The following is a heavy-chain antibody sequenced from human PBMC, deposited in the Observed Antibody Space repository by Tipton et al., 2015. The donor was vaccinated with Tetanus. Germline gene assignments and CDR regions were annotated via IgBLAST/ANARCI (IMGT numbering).Heavy chain of an antibody. CDR3: GRQQLPRNYDHSYGMDV. J-gene: IGHJ6*02. CDR2: VYYDASA. D-gene: IGHD2-2*01. CDR1: GGSISSTAYY. Sequence: TLSLTCTVSGGSISSTAYYWGWIRQPPGQGLEWIGSVYYDASAYYNPSLKSRVTISIDTSKNQFSLRLSSVTAADTAVYYCGRQQLPRNYDHSYGMDVWGQGTTVTVSS. V-gene: IGHV4-39*01.